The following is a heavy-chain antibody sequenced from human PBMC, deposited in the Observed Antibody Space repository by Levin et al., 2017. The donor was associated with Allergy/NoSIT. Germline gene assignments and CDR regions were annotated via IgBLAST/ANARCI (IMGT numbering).Heavy chain of an antibody. CDR3: VKDFSAVAGILDGFDC. D-gene: IGHD6-13*01. V-gene: IGHV3-23*01. Sequence: GGSLRLSCAASGFTFRIYAMTWVRQAPGKGLEWVSAISGSGSDTYYADSVKGRFTISRDNSKNTLYLQMNSLRAEDTAIYYCVKDFSAVAGILDGFDCWGQGTLVTVSS. CDR2: ISGSGSDT. CDR1: GFTFRIYA. J-gene: IGHJ4*02.